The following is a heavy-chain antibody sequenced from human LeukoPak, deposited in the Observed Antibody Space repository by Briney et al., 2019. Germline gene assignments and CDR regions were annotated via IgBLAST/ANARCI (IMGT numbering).Heavy chain of an antibody. CDR1: RSTFSSYE. CDR2: ISSSGSTR. Sequence: GGSLRLSCAASRSTFSSYEMNWVRQAPGKGLEWVSYISSSGSTRYYADSVKGRFTISRDNAKNSLYLQMNSLRAEDTAIYYCARDDLPWGYFDYWGQGTLVTVSS. V-gene: IGHV3-48*03. J-gene: IGHJ4*02. CDR3: ARDDLPWGYFDY. D-gene: IGHD3/OR15-3a*01.